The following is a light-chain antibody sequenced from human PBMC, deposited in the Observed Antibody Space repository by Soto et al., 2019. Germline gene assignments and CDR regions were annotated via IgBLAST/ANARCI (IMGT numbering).Light chain of an antibody. J-gene: IGKJ4*01. CDR3: QQYDSYPLT. Sequence: DIQMTQSPSTLSASVGDRVTITCRASQSISSWLAWYQHKPGKAPNLLIYKASSLESGVPSRFSGSGSGTEFTLTVSSLQPDDLGTYYCQQYDSYPLTFGGGTKVEIK. V-gene: IGKV1-5*03. CDR1: QSISSW. CDR2: KAS.